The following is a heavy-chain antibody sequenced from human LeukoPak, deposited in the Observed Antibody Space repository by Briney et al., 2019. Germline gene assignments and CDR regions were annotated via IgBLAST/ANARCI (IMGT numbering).Heavy chain of an antibody. D-gene: IGHD5-18*01. J-gene: IGHJ4*02. V-gene: IGHV4-59*01. CDR2: IYYSGST. Sequence: SETLSLTCTVSGGSISSYYWSWIRQPPGKGLEWIGYIYYSGSTNYNPSLKSRVTISVDTSKNQFSLKLSSVTAAGTAVYYCAREYAMVTFDYWGQGTLVTVSS. CDR1: GGSISSYY. CDR3: AREYAMVTFDY.